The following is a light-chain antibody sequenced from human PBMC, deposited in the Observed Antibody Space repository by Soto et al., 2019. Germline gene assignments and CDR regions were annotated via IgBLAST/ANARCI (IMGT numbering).Light chain of an antibody. CDR1: QSLGSGY. J-gene: IGKJ4*01. Sequence: EILLTQSPGTLSLSPGDRATLSCRASQSLGSGYLAWYQHKPGQAPRLLIHGASSRVTGIPDRFSGSGSGTDFTLTITRLEPEDFAVYYCQQYQSLTFGGGTKVDI. V-gene: IGKV3-20*01. CDR3: QQYQSLT. CDR2: GAS.